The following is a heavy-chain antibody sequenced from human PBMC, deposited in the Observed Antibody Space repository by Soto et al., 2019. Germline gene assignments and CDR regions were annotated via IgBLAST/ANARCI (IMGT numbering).Heavy chain of an antibody. Sequence: PSETLSLTCSVSGDSISDYFWSWIRQPPGKGLEWIGNIYSSGTTNYNPSLKSRVSISVDTSKNQFSLNLNSVTAADTAVYYCARSDYGGKRGYYFDYWGQGTQVTVSS. D-gene: IGHD4-17*01. V-gene: IGHV4-59*01. J-gene: IGHJ4*02. CDR1: GDSISDYF. CDR3: ARSDYGGKRGYYFDY. CDR2: IYSSGTT.